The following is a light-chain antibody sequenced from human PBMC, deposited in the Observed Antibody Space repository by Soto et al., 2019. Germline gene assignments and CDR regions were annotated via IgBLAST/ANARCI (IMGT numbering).Light chain of an antibody. Sequence: DIQMTQSPSSLSASVGDRVTLTCRASQGISNYLAWYQQKPGKVPKLLIYAASTFQSGVTSRFSGSGSGTDFTLTISRLQPEDVANYYCQTYNSASGITFGQGTRLEIK. CDR3: QTYNSASGIT. V-gene: IGKV1-27*01. CDR1: QGISNY. J-gene: IGKJ5*01. CDR2: AAS.